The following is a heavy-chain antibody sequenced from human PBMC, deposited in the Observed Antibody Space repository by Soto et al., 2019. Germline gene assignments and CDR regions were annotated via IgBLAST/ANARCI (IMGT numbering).Heavy chain of an antibody. D-gene: IGHD3-3*01. CDR1: GFTFSSYS. CDR2: ISSSSSTI. CDR3: ASGSITSFGVVMGYYYGMDV. Sequence: GGSLRLSCAASGFTFSSYSMNWVRQAPGKGLEWVSYISSSSSTIYYADSVKGRFTISRDNAKNSMYLQMNSRRAEDTAVYYYASGSITSFGVVMGYYYGMDVWGQGTTVTVSS. J-gene: IGHJ6*02. V-gene: IGHV3-48*04.